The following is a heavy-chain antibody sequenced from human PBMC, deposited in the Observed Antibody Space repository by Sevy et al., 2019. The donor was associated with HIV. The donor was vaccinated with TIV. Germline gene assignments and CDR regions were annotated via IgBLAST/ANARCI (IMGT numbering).Heavy chain of an antibody. V-gene: IGHV3-53*01. CDR3: ARGYCGGGSCTAFDP. CDR2: MYSGGSP. D-gene: IGHD2-15*01. J-gene: IGHJ5*02. Sequence: GGSLRLSCAASGFSISNNYTAWVRQAPGKGLEWVSVMYSGGSPYYADSVKGRFALSGDMSKSTVYLQMNSLRAEDTAVYYCARGYCGGGSCTAFDPWGQGTLVTVSS. CDR1: GFSISNNY.